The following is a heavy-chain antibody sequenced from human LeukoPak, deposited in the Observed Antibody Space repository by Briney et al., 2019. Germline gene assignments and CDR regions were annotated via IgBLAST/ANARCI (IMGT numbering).Heavy chain of an antibody. Sequence: ASVKVSCKASGYTFTDHYMHWVRQAPGQGLEWMGWINPKSGGTNYAREFQGRVTMTRDTSISIVYMELTRLRSDDTAMYYCAKGENYYGSGRDYFTYWARESWSPSPQ. CDR1: GYTFTDHY. CDR3: AKGENYYGSGRDYFTY. D-gene: IGHD3-10*01. J-gene: IGHJ4*02. V-gene: IGHV1-2*02. CDR2: INPKSGGT.